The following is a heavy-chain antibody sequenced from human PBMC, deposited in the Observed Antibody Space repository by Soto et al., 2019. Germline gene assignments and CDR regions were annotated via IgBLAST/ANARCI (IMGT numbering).Heavy chain of an antibody. D-gene: IGHD2-21*02. Sequence: QVQLQESGPGLVKPSGTLSLTCAVSGTSIINNNWWTWVRQPPGKGLEWIGEIYHSGTTNYNSSLNSRLTVSTDKSKNQFTLILNSVASAQTAVYYRARGDGDNAFDIWGQGTRVIVSS. V-gene: IGHV4-4*02. CDR3: ARGDGDNAFDI. J-gene: IGHJ3*02. CDR2: IYHSGTT. CDR1: GTSIINNNW.